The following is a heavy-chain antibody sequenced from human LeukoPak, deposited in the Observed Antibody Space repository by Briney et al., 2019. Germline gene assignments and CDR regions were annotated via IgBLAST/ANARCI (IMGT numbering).Heavy chain of an antibody. J-gene: IGHJ4*02. Sequence: GKCLRLSCAASGFTFNRYSMLWVRQAPGKGPECQAVISYDGAITHYADSVKDRFAISRDNSKNTLFLQLSSLRGDDTAVYYCARDSTYFYDGGSSGPHYFDYGGQGTLVTVSS. CDR3: ARDSTYFYDGGSSGPHYFDY. V-gene: IGHV3-30*15. CDR2: ISYDGAIT. D-gene: IGHD3-16*01. CDR1: GFTFNRYS.